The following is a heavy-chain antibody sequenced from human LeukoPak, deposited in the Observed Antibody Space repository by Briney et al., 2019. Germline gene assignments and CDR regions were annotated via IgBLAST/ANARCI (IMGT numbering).Heavy chain of an antibody. CDR2: IYTSGST. Sequence: SETLSLTCTVSGGSISSYYWSWIRQPAGKGLEWIGRIYTSGSTNYNPSLKSRVTMSVDTSKNQFSLKLSSVTAADTAVYYCAREEQLVLRNWFDPWGQGTLVTVSS. J-gene: IGHJ5*02. V-gene: IGHV4-4*07. D-gene: IGHD6-6*01. CDR1: GGSISSYY. CDR3: AREEQLVLRNWFDP.